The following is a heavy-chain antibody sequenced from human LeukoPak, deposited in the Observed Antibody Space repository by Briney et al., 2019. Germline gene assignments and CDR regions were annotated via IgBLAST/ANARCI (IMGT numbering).Heavy chain of an antibody. CDR2: INPNSGGT. J-gene: IGHJ6*03. D-gene: IGHD6-19*01. V-gene: IGHV1-2*02. Sequence: GASVKVSCKASGYTFTGYYMHWVRQAPGQGLEWMGWINPNSGGTNYAQKLQGRVTMTTDTSTSTAYMELRSLRFDDTAVYYCAREVREGSAWSSYYYYYMDVWGKGTTVTVSS. CDR1: GYTFTGYY. CDR3: AREVREGSAWSSYYYYYMDV.